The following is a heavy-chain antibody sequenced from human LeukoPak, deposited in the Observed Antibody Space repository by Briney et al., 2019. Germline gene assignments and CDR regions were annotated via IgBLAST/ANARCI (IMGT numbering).Heavy chain of an antibody. V-gene: IGHV1-46*01. Sequence: ASVKVSCKASGYTFTRRFLYWVRQAPGQGLEWMGIIDPDGGSTNYAQRFQGRLTMTRDTSTTTVYMELSSLRSEDTAVYYCASWAGETKNGLWSGPFDYWGQGTLVTVSS. CDR2: IDPDGGST. CDR1: GYTFTRRF. CDR3: ASWAGETKNGLWSGPFDY. J-gene: IGHJ4*02. D-gene: IGHD3-3*01.